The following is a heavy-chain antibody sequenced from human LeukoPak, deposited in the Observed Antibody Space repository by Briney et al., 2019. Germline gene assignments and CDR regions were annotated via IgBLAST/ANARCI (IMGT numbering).Heavy chain of an antibody. Sequence: GGSLRLSCAASGFTFSTYGMSWVRQAPGKGLEWVANIKQDGSEKYYVDSVKGRFTISRDNAKNSLYLQMNSLRAEDTAVYYCARDTWIQLWFDYWGQGTLVTVSS. J-gene: IGHJ4*02. CDR1: GFTFSTYG. CDR2: IKQDGSEK. D-gene: IGHD5-18*01. V-gene: IGHV3-7*01. CDR3: ARDTWIQLWFDY.